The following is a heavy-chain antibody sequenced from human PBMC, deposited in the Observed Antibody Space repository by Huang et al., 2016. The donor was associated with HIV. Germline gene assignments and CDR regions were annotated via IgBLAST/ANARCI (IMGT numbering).Heavy chain of an antibody. CDR3: AREGQGYAMDV. Sequence: QVQLVQSGAEVKKPGASVKVSCKTSGYTFTSYSFHWGRKALGQGLEWMGIINPDFDSTSYGPKFQGKVTMTRATSTSKVYMELSSLRSEDTAMYYCAREGQGYAMDVWGQGTTVTVSS. V-gene: IGHV1-46*01. CDR2: INPDFDST. J-gene: IGHJ6*02. CDR1: GYTFTSYS.